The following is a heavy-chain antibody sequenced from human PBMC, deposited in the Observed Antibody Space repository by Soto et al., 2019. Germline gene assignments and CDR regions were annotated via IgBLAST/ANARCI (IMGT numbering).Heavy chain of an antibody. J-gene: IGHJ4*02. D-gene: IGHD2-21*02. Sequence: GGSLRLSCADSGFSVSRYAMMWVRQPPGKGQEWVAGMTGSGGDIRYADPVKGRFTISKDNSKNTLYLQMNSLRAEDTAIYYCAKDAVYGDGLWLAGNWGQGTLVTVSS. CDR3: AKDAVYGDGLWLAGN. CDR1: GFSVSRYA. V-gene: IGHV3-23*01. CDR2: MTGSGGDI.